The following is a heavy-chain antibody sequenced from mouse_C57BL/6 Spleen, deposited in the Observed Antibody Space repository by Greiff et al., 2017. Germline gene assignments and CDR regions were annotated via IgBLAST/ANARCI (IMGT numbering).Heavy chain of an antibody. CDR3: ARSRDYDRGLYFDV. CDR1: GYTFTDYY. J-gene: IGHJ1*03. CDR2: INPNNGGT. Sequence: VQLQQSGPELVKPGASVKISCKASGYTFTDYYMNWVKQSHGKSLEWIGDINPNNGGTSYNQKFKGKATLTVDKSSSTAYMELRSLTSEDSAVYYCARSRDYDRGLYFDVWGTGTTVTVSS. V-gene: IGHV1-26*01. D-gene: IGHD2-4*01.